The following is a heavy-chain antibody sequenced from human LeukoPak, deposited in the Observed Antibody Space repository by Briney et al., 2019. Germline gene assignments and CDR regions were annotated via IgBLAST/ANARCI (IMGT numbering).Heavy chain of an antibody. CDR2: IYYSGST. V-gene: IGHV4-39*01. CDR1: GGSISSSSYY. CDR3: AKANPRKNYYGSGRRLNYFDY. Sequence: PSETLSLTCTVSGGSISSSSYYWGWIRQPPGKGLEWIGSIYYSGSTYYNPSLKSRVTISVDTSKNRFSLKLSSVTAADTAVYYCAKANPRKNYYGSGRRLNYFDYWGQGTLVTVSS. J-gene: IGHJ4*02. D-gene: IGHD3-10*01.